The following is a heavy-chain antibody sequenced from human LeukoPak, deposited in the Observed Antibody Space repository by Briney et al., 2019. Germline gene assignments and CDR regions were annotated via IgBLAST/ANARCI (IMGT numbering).Heavy chain of an antibody. CDR1: GFTVSSNY. CDR3: ARGQVVVTAGAAFDI. V-gene: IGHV3-53*01. Sequence: GGSLRLSCAASGFTVSSNYMSWVRQAPGKGLEWVSVIYSGGSTYYADSVKGRFTISRDNSKNTLYLQMNGLRAEDTAVYYCARGQVVVTAGAAFDIWGQGTMVTVSS. CDR2: IYSGGST. J-gene: IGHJ3*02. D-gene: IGHD2-21*02.